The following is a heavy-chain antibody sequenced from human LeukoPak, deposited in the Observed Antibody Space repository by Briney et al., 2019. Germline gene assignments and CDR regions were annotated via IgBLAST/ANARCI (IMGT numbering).Heavy chain of an antibody. D-gene: IGHD3-22*01. CDR2: IYSGGST. J-gene: IGHJ4*02. Sequence: GRSLRLSCAASVFTVSSNYMNWVSQDPGKGLEWVSVIYSGGSTYYADSVKGRFTISRDNSKNTLYLQMNSLRAEDTAVYYCARQPSGYSNLDSWGQGTLVTVSS. CDR3: ARQPSGYSNLDS. V-gene: IGHV3-53*01. CDR1: VFTVSSNY.